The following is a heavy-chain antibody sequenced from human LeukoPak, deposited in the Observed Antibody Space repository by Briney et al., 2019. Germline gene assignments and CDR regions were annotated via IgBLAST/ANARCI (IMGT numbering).Heavy chain of an antibody. Sequence: GGALTVSFKGSGYRFKTYWIGWVGQMPGKGLEGMGDIYPGDSDTRYSPSFQGQVTISADKSISTAYLQWSSLKASDTAMYYCARQRGYCSSTSCHSGYMDVWGKGTTVTISS. CDR3: ARQRGYCSSTSCHSGYMDV. V-gene: IGHV5-51*01. D-gene: IGHD2-2*01. CDR1: GYRFKTYW. J-gene: IGHJ6*03. CDR2: IYPGDSDT.